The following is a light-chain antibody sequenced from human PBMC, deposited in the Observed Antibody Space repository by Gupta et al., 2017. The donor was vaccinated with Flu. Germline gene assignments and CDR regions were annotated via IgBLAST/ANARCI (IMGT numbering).Light chain of an antibody. CDR3: GTWDNSLNAAL. J-gene: IGLJ2*01. CDR1: SSNIGSQY. V-gene: IGLV1-51*02. CDR2: ENN. Sequence: QSVLTQPPSVSAAPGQRVTISCSGSSSNIGSQYVSWYQHLPGATPRLLIYENNKRPSDIPDRFSGSKSGTSVTLAITGLQAGDEADYYCGTWDNSLNAALFGGGTKLTVL.